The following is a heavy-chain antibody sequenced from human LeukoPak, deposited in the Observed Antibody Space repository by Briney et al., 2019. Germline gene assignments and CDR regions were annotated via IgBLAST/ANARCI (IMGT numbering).Heavy chain of an antibody. Sequence: GASLNLSCAASGFTFSGSAMHWVRQASGKGLEWVGRIRSKANSYSTAYAASVKGRFTISRDDSKNTAYLQMNSLKTEDTAVYYCTSRDCSSTSCYRDPTYYYYMDVWGKGTTVTVSS. CDR3: TSRDCSSTSCYRDPTYYYYMDV. D-gene: IGHD2-2*01. CDR1: GFTFSGSA. CDR2: IRSKANSYST. V-gene: IGHV3-73*01. J-gene: IGHJ6*03.